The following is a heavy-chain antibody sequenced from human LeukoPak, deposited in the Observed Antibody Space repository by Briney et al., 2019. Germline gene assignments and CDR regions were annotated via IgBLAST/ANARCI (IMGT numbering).Heavy chain of an antibody. J-gene: IGHJ3*02. CDR2: ISSSGSTI. CDR3: ANDYDSSFLNDPRAADI. V-gene: IGHV3-48*03. D-gene: IGHD3-22*01. CDR1: GFTFSSYE. Sequence: PGGSLRLSCAASGFTFSSYEMNWVRQAPGKGLEWVSYISSSGSTIYYADSVKGRFTISRDNSKNTLYLQMNSLRAEDTAVYYCANDYDSSFLNDPRAADIWGQGTMVTVSS.